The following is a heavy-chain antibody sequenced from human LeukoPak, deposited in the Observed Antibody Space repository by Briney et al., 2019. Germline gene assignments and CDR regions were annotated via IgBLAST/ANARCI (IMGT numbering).Heavy chain of an antibody. V-gene: IGHV1-18*01. Sequence: GASVKVSCKASGYTFTSYGIRWVRQAPGQGLEWMGWISAYNGNTNYAQKLQGRVTMTTDTSTSTAYMELRSLRSDDTAVYYCARVSGTTVTTVVDYWGQGTLVTVSS. J-gene: IGHJ4*02. D-gene: IGHD4-17*01. CDR3: ARVSGTTVTTVVDY. CDR2: ISAYNGNT. CDR1: GYTFTSYG.